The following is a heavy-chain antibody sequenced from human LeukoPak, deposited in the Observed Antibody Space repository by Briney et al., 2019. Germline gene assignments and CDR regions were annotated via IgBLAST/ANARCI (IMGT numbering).Heavy chain of an antibody. V-gene: IGHV4-59*01. CDR1: GGSISSYY. CDR2: IYYSGST. J-gene: IGHJ6*03. D-gene: IGHD3-22*01. CDR3: TRGSIAYYYMDV. Sequence: RSSETLSLTCTVSGGSISSYYWSWIRQPPGKGLEWIGNIYYSGSTNYNPSLKSRVTISVDTSKNQFSLKLSSATAADTAVYYCTRGSIAYYYMDVWGKGTTVTISS.